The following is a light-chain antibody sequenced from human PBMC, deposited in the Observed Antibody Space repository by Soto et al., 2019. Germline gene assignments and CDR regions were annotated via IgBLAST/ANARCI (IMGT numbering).Light chain of an antibody. CDR3: SSFTTTKPYV. CDR2: EVS. V-gene: IGLV2-14*01. CDR1: SSDVGGYDY. Sequence: QSVLTQPASVSGSPGQSITISCTGTSSDVGGYDYVSWYQHYPGRAPKFLIYEVSYRPSGVSNRFSGSKSGNTASLTISGLQSEDEGDYYCSSFTTTKPYVFGSGTKVTVL. J-gene: IGLJ1*01.